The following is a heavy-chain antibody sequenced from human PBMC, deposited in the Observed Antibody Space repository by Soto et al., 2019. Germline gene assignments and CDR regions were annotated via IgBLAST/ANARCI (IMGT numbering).Heavy chain of an antibody. Sequence: SETLSLTCTVSGGSISSGDYYWSWIRQPPGKGLEWIGYIYYSGSTYYNPSLKSRVTISVDTSKNQFSLKLSSVTAADTAIYYCARRGMFYDFWSGYSSYYYYARDVWGQGTTVTVSS. CDR1: GGSISSGDYY. V-gene: IGHV4-30-4*01. CDR2: IYYSGST. CDR3: ARRGMFYDFWSGYSSYYYYARDV. D-gene: IGHD3-3*01. J-gene: IGHJ6*02.